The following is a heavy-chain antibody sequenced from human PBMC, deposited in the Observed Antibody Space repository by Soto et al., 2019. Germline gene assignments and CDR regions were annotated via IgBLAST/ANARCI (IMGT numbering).Heavy chain of an antibody. D-gene: IGHD3-16*01. V-gene: IGHV3-74*03. CDR1: DFSLSPYW. CDR3: ARDLGGPDY. CDR2: LSSDGFGA. J-gene: IGHJ4*02. Sequence: GWSLRLSCAASDFSLSPYWMHWVRQVPGRGLEWVARLSSDGFGAAYADSVKGRFFISRDIARNTLSLQMNSLRADDTAVYYCARDLGGPDYWGRGTSVTVSS.